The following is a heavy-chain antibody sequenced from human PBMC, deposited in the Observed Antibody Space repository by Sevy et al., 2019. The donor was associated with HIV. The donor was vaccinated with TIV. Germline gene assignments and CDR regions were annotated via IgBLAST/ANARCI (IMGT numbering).Heavy chain of an antibody. Sequence: SETLSLTCTVSGGSIRSGRYYWTWIRQPAGKGVEWIGRIFPSGGSNCNPSMMSRVSMSIDTSKKQFSLRLTSVTAADTAVYYCARADGDGYNYGYFDSWGTGTLVTVSS. J-gene: IGHJ4*02. D-gene: IGHD5-12*01. CDR2: IFPSGGS. CDR3: ARADGDGYNYGYFDS. CDR1: GGSIRSGRYY. V-gene: IGHV4-61*02.